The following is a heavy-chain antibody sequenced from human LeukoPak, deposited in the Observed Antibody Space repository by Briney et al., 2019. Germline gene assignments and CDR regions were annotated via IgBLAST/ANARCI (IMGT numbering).Heavy chain of an antibody. Sequence: SETLSLTCTVSDGSITNYDWSWVRQPPGKGLEFIGHVHYSGTANYNPSLRSRVTISIDTSKKHFFLKLKSVPAADTAVYYCARDYGDFKVEGRYFHSWGQGTLVTVSS. J-gene: IGHJ4*02. D-gene: IGHD4-17*01. CDR2: VHYSGTA. CDR3: ARDYGDFKVEGRYFHS. CDR1: DGSITNYD. V-gene: IGHV4-59*01.